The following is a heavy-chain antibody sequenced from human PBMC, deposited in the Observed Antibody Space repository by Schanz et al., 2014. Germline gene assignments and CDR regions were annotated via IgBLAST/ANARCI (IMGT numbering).Heavy chain of an antibody. Sequence: DVHLLESGGGLVQPGGSLRLSCAASEFTFSTDAMSWVRQAPGKVLEWVSALSEGGGGTHYADSVRGRFTISRDNSKNTLYLQMDSHRAEDAAVYFCAKIERNEDWGQGTLVTVSS. J-gene: IGHJ4*02. CDR2: LSEGGGGT. CDR1: EFTFSTDA. CDR3: AKIERNED. V-gene: IGHV3-23*01. D-gene: IGHD1-1*01.